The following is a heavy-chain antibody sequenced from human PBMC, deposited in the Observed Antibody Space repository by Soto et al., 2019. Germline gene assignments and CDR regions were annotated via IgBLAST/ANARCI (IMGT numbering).Heavy chain of an antibody. CDR3: ARDGVGVVPGDVFDI. D-gene: IGHD2-2*01. Sequence: EVQLVESGGGLVQPGGSLRLSCAASGFTFSAYSMHWVRQAPGKGLEWVSDISESSGNIFYADSVMGRFTISRDNAKNSLYLQMTSLGDEDTAVYCCARDGVGVVPGDVFDIWGQGTMVAVSS. J-gene: IGHJ3*02. CDR1: GFTFSAYS. CDR2: ISESSGNI. V-gene: IGHV3-48*02.